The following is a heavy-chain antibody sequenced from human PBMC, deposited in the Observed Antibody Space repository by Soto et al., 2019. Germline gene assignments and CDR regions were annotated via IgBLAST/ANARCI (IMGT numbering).Heavy chain of an antibody. J-gene: IGHJ4*02. V-gene: IGHV4-39*01. CDR1: GGSISSSSYY. CDR2: IYYSGST. CDR3: ARRSTVTRGTTFDY. Sequence: QLQLQESGPGLVKPSETLSLTCTVSGGSISSSSYYWGWIRQPPGKGLEWIGSIYYSGSTYYNPSLKSRVTISVDTSKNQFSLKLSSVTAADTAVYYCARRSTVTRGTTFDYWGQGTLVTVSS. D-gene: IGHD4-17*01.